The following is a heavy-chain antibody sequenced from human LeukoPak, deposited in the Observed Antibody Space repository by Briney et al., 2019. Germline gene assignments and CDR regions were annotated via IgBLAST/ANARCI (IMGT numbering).Heavy chain of an antibody. V-gene: IGHV3-74*01. CDR2: INTDGSGT. CDR1: GFTFSSYW. J-gene: IGHJ4*02. CDR3: ARDQGPYY. Sequence: GGSLRLSCVVSGFTFSSYWMYWVRQAPGEGLVWVSRINTDGSGTRYADSVKGRFTISRDNAKNTLYLQMNSLRAEGTAVYYCARDQGPYYWGQGTLVTVSS.